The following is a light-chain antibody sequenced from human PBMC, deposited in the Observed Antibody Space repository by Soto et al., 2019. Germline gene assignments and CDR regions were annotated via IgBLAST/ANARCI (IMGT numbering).Light chain of an antibody. CDR1: QSVSSD. V-gene: IGKV3-15*01. CDR3: QQYNNWPRT. Sequence: IVMTQSPAPLSVSPGERATLSCRASQSVSSDLAWYHQKPGQAPRILIYSASTRATGIPARFSGSGSGTEFTLTINSLQSEDVAMYYCQQYNNWPRTFGQGTKVDIK. CDR2: SAS. J-gene: IGKJ1*01.